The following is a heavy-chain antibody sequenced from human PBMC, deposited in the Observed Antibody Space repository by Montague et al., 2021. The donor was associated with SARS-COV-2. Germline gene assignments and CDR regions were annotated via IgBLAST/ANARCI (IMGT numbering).Heavy chain of an antibody. D-gene: IGHD6-19*01. Sequence: SETLSLTCTVSGGSISSYYWSWIRQPPGKGLEWIGYIYYSGCTNYNPSLKSRVTISVDTSKNQFSLRLSSVTAADTAVYYCARGSGWIGNAFDIWGQGIMVTVSS. CDR1: GGSISSYY. CDR2: IYYSGCT. CDR3: ARGSGWIGNAFDI. J-gene: IGHJ3*02. V-gene: IGHV4-59*01.